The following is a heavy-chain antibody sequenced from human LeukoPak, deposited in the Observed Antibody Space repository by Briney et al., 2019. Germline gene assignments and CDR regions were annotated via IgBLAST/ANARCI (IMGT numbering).Heavy chain of an antibody. CDR1: GFSYSNYW. D-gene: IGHD2-2*01. V-gene: IGHV3-7*04. J-gene: IGHJ4*02. CDR2: IKKDGSEK. Sequence: GGSLRLSCAASGFSYSNYWMNWVRQAPGKGLEWVANIKKDGSEKNYVDFVRGRFTISRDNAVNSLYLQMNSLRAEDTAVYCCSGSYQGHYWGQGTLVTVSS. CDR3: SGSYQGHY.